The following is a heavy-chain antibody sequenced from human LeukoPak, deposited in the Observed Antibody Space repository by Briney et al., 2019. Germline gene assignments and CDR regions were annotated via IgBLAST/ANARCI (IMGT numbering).Heavy chain of an antibody. CDR3: ATHCSGVSCYGSDGH. J-gene: IGHJ4*02. Sequence: ASVKVSCKASGYNFACSGISWVRQAPGQGLEWMGWISAYNSDTNYAQEFHGRVTMTTDTPTSTAYMELRSLRSDDTAVYYCATHCSGVSCYGSDGHWGQGTLVTVSS. V-gene: IGHV1-18*01. CDR1: GYNFACSG. D-gene: IGHD2-15*01. CDR2: ISAYNSDT.